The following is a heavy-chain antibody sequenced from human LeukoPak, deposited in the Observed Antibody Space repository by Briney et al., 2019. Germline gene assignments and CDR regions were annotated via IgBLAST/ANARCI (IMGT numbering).Heavy chain of an antibody. CDR2: VNHKSGGK. D-gene: IGHD4-17*01. CDR1: AYTFTDYY. V-gene: IGHV1-2*02. Sequence: ASVKVSSKASAYTFTDYYTHCVRHAPGQRRQWMGSVNHKSGGKNYAQKFQGRVTMTRETYISKAYMELSRLRSDDTDVHYCARDGTTVPTGDWFEPWGQGTLVTVS. J-gene: IGHJ5*02. CDR3: ARDGTTVPTGDWFEP.